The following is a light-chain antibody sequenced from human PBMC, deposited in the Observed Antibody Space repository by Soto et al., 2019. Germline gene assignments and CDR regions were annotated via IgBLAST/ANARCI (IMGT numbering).Light chain of an antibody. V-gene: IGLV3-21*04. J-gene: IGLJ2*01. CDR2: YDS. Sequence: SYELTQPPSVSVAPGKTARITCGGNNIGSKSVHWYPQKPGQAPVLVIYYDSDRPSGIPERFSGSNSGNTATLTISRVEAGDEADYYCQVWDSSSDVVFGGGTKLTVL. CDR3: QVWDSSSDVV. CDR1: NIGSKS.